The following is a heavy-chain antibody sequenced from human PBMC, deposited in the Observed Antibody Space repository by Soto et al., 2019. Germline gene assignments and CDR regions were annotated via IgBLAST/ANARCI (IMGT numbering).Heavy chain of an antibody. D-gene: IGHD3-22*01. J-gene: IGHJ3*02. Sequence: QVQLVQSGAEVKKPGSSVKVSCKASGGTFSSYTISWVRQAPGQGLEWMGRIIPILGIANYAQKFQGRVTITADKSTSTAYMELSSLRSEDTAVYYCANYDSSGYYYGDAFDIWGQGTMVTVSS. CDR2: IIPILGIA. CDR3: ANYDSSGYYYGDAFDI. CDR1: GGTFSSYT. V-gene: IGHV1-69*02.